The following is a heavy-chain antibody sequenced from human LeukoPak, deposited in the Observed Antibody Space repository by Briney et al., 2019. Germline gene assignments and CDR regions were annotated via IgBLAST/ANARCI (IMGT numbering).Heavy chain of an antibody. CDR2: IYTSGST. D-gene: IGHD3-3*01. J-gene: IGHJ5*02. CDR3: ASEPYISTIFGVVS. V-gene: IGHV4-4*07. CDR1: GGSISSYY. Sequence: SETLSLTCTVSGGSISSYYWSWIRQPAGKGLEWIGRIYTSGSTNYNPSLKSRVTMSVDTSKNQFSLKLSSVTAADTAVYYCASEPYISTIFGVVSWGQGTLVTVSS.